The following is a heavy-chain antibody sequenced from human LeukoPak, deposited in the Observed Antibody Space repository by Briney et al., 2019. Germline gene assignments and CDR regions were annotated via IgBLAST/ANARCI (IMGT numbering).Heavy chain of an antibody. D-gene: IGHD3-10*01. Sequence: GGSLTLSCAASGFIFSSYAMSWIRQATGKELEWVCAISGSGGSTYYADSVKGRFTISRDNSKNTLYLQMNSLRAEDTAVYYCAKWGFGEFNYYYSMDVWGQGTTVTVSS. J-gene: IGHJ6*02. CDR3: AKWGFGEFNYYYSMDV. CDR2: ISGSGGST. CDR1: GFIFSSYA. V-gene: IGHV3-23*01.